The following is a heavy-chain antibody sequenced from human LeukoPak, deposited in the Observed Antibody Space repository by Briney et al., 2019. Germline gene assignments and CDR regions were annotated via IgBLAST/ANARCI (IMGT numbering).Heavy chain of an antibody. CDR2: ISSSSSTI. CDR1: GFTLSSYA. D-gene: IGHD6-25*01. J-gene: IGHJ4*02. Sequence: PGGSLRLSCAASGFTLSSYAMSWVRQAPGKGLEWVSYISSSSSTIYYADSVKGRFTISRDNAKNSLYLQMNSLRAEDTAVYYCARIAAIDYWGQGTLVTVSS. V-gene: IGHV3-48*04. CDR3: ARIAAIDY.